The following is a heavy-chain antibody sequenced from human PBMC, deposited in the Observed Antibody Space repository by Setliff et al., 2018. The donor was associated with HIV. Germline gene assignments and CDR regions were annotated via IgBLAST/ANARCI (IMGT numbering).Heavy chain of an antibody. D-gene: IGHD3-9*01. CDR1: GGSISSTSHY. J-gene: IGHJ4*02. V-gene: IGHV4-61*02. CDR3: ARAFYGISAGYYYFDV. Sequence: PSETLSLTCTVSGGSISSTSHYWTWIRQPAEKGLEWLGRIFTSGSASYNPSLESRVTFSVDTSKNQFALKLTSVTAADTAVYYCARAFYGISAGYYYFDVWGQGALVTVS. CDR2: IFTSGSA.